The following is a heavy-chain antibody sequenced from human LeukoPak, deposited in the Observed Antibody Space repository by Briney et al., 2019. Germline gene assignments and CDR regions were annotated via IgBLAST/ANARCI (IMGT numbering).Heavy chain of an antibody. Sequence: PGGSLRLSCAASGFTFSTYNMNWVRQAPGKGLEWVANIKQDGSEKYYVDSVKGRFTISRDNAKNSLYLQMNSLRAEDTAVYYCARVPDYYGSGSRFDPWGQGTLVTVSS. D-gene: IGHD3-10*01. CDR3: ARVPDYYGSGSRFDP. J-gene: IGHJ5*02. V-gene: IGHV3-7*01. CDR2: IKQDGSEK. CDR1: GFTFSTYN.